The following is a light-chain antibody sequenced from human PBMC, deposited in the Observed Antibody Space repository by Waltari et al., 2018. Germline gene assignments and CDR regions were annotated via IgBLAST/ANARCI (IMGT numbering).Light chain of an antibody. CDR3: SSYTSTDTWV. V-gene: IGLV2-14*03. CDR2: AVS. CDR1: SSDIGTYNY. J-gene: IGLJ3*02. Sequence: QSALTQPASVSGSPGQSITISCTGTSSDIGTYNYVSWYQQHPGKAPKLMIYAVSNRPYGVSNRFSASKSGNTASLTISGLQAEDEADYYCSSYTSTDTWVFGGGTKLTVL.